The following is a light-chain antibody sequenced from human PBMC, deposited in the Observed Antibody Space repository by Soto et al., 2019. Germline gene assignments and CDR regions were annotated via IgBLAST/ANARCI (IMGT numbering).Light chain of an antibody. Sequence: DIQMTQSPSTLSASVGDRVTITCRASQSISNWLAWYQQKPGKAPKLLIYKASSLESGVPSRFSGSGSGTEFNLTNSSLQPDDFASYYCQRYNSYPWTFGQGPKVEIK. CDR2: KAS. J-gene: IGKJ1*01. V-gene: IGKV1-5*03. CDR3: QRYNSYPWT. CDR1: QSISNW.